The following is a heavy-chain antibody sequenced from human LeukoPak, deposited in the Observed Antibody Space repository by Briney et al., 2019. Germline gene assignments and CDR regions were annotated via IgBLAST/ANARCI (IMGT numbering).Heavy chain of an antibody. CDR1: GGTFSSYA. CDR3: ARDREYSSGWYLSKYNWFDP. CDR2: IIPIFGTA. J-gene: IGHJ5*02. V-gene: IGHV1-69*13. Sequence: GASVKVSCKASGGTFSSYAISWVRQAPGQGLEWMGGIIPIFGTANYAQKFQGRVTITADESTSTAYMELSSLRSEDTAVYYCARDREYSSGWYLSKYNWFDPWGQGTLVTVSS. D-gene: IGHD6-19*01.